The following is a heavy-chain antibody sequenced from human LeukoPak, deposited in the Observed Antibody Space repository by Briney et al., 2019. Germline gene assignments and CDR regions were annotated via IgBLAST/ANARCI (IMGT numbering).Heavy chain of an antibody. J-gene: IGHJ4*02. CDR3: ARDFGWLKTFDY. CDR1: GFTFSRYA. Sequence: PGGSLRHSCAGSGFTFSRYALHGVRQAPGKGPAGVAVISYDGSDKEYADTVKGRVTISRDNSKNTLFLQMNSLRIDDTAVYFCARDFGWLKTFDYWGLGTLVTASS. CDR2: ISYDGSDK. V-gene: IGHV3-30-3*01. D-gene: IGHD5-12*01.